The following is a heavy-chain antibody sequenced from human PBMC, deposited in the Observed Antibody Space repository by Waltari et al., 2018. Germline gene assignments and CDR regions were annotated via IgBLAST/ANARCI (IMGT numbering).Heavy chain of an antibody. CDR2: SKNGGMTI. CDR3: ARGRGVRTQIDF. CDR1: GFTISTYE. V-gene: IGHV3-48*03. D-gene: IGHD3-10*01. Sequence: EVQVVESGGGLVQPGGSLSLSCAASGFTISTYEVNCVRQVPGKGLEGFSYSKNGGMTIYDADSVGGRFTISRDNAKNSVYLQMNSLRAEDTAVYCCARGRGVRTQIDFWGQGTLVTVSS. J-gene: IGHJ4*02.